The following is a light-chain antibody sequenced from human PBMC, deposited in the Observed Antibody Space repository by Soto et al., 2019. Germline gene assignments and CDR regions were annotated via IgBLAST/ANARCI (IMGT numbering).Light chain of an antibody. CDR3: QQYNTSSRT. CDR1: QSINTW. V-gene: IGKV1-5*03. CDR2: KAS. J-gene: IGKJ2*02. Sequence: DIQMTQSPSTLSASVGDRLTITCRASQSINTWLAWYQHKPGKAPKLLIYKASSLEGGVPSRFSGSGSGTEFTLTISSLQPDDFATYYCQQYNTSSRTFGQGTKVETK.